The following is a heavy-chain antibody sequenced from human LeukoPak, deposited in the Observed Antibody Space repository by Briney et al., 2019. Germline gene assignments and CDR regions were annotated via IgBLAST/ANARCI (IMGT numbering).Heavy chain of an antibody. CDR2: IYYSGST. J-gene: IGHJ4*02. CDR3: ARGLRGRNGWYYYDSSGYYGY. D-gene: IGHD3-22*01. Sequence: SETLSLTCTVSGGSISSGGYYWSWIRQHPGKGLEWIGYIYYSGSTYYNPSLKSRVTISVDTSKNQFSLKLSSVTAADTAVYYCARGLRGRNGWYYYDSSGYYGYWGQGTLVTVSS. V-gene: IGHV4-31*03. CDR1: GGSISSGGYY.